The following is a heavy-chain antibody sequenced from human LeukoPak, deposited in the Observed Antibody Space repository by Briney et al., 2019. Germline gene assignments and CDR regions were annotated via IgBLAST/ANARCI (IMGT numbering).Heavy chain of an antibody. V-gene: IGHV3-30*03. Sequence: GRSLRLSCAASGFTFSSYGMHWVRQAPGRGLEWVAVISYDGSNKYYADSVKGRFTISRDNSKNTLYLQMNSLRSDDTAVYYCARELTAPAANYGMDVWGRGTTVTVSS. CDR3: ARELTAPAANYGMDV. CDR1: GFTFSSYG. CDR2: ISYDGSNK. D-gene: IGHD2-2*01. J-gene: IGHJ6*02.